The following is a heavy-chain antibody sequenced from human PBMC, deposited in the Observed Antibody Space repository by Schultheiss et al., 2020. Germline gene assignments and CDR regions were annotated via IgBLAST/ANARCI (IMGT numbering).Heavy chain of an antibody. V-gene: IGHV3-33*01. J-gene: IGHJ6*02. CDR2: IWYDGSNK. CDR1: GFTFSSYG. Sequence: GSLRLSCAASGFTFSSYGMHWVRQAPGKGLEWVAVIWYDGSNKYYADSVKGRFTISRDNSKNTLYLQMNSLRAEDTAVYYCARQYSSSWYRYYYYGMDVWGQGTTVTVYS. CDR3: ARQYSSSWYRYYYYGMDV. D-gene: IGHD6-13*01.